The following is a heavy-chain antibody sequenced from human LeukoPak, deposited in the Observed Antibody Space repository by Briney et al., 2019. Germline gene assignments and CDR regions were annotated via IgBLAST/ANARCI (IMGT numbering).Heavy chain of an antibody. CDR1: GYTFTSYD. CDR2: MNPNSGNT. Sequence: ASVKVSCKASGYTFTSYDINWVRQATGQGLEWLGWMNPNSGNTGYAQKFQGRVTITRNTSISTAYMELSSLRSEDTAVYYCARGAYYDFWSGYYGPTNYYYYYMDVWGKGTTVTVSS. V-gene: IGHV1-8*01. J-gene: IGHJ6*03. CDR3: ARGAYYDFWSGYYGPTNYYYYYMDV. D-gene: IGHD3-3*01.